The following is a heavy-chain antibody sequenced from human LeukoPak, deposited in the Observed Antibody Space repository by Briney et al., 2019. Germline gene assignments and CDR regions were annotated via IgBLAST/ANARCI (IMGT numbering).Heavy chain of an antibody. CDR2: INPNSGGT. V-gene: IGHV1-2*02. CDR1: GYTSTGYY. CDR3: AREGSSSTEGLFDY. J-gene: IGHJ4*02. Sequence: ASVKVSCKASGYTSTGYYMHWVRQAPGQGLEWMGWINPNSGGTNYAQKFQGRVTMTRDTSISTAYMELSRLRSDDTAVYYCAREGSSSTEGLFDYWGQGTLVTVSS. D-gene: IGHD6-6*01.